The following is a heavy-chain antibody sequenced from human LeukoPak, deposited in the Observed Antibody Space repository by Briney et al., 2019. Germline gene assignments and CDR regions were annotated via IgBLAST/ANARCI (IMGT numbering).Heavy chain of an antibody. CDR2: IYSGGST. J-gene: IGHJ4*02. V-gene: IGHV3-53*01. CDR1: GFTVSSNY. Sequence: PGGSLRLSCAASGFTVSSNYMSWVRQAPGKGLEWVSIIYSGGSTYYADSVKGRFTISRDNSKNTLFLQMNSLRAEDTAIYYCAKARGAAAANDFDYWGQGTLVTVSS. D-gene: IGHD6-13*01. CDR3: AKARGAAAANDFDY.